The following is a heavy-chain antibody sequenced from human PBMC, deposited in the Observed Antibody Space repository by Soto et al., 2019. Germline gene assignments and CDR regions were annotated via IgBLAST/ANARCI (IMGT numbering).Heavy chain of an antibody. V-gene: IGHV3-48*02. Sequence: GGSLRLSCAASGFTFSSYSMNWVRQAPGKGLEWVSFISSSSYTIYYADSVKGRFTISRDNAKNSLYLQMNSLRDEDTAVYYCARATWGVYGMDVWGQGTTVTVSS. D-gene: IGHD3-16*01. J-gene: IGHJ6*02. CDR2: ISSSSYTI. CDR1: GFTFSSYS. CDR3: ARATWGVYGMDV.